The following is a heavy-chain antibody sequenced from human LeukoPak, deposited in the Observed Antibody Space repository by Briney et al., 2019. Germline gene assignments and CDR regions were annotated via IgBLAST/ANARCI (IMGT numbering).Heavy chain of an antibody. V-gene: IGHV3-21*01. D-gene: IGHD1-1*01. CDR1: AFTFSSYS. CDR2: ISSSSYI. CDR3: AGRRTTGTAAQDY. Sequence: PGGSLRLSCAASAFTFSSYSMNWVRQAPGKGLEWVSSISSSSYIYYADSVKGRFTISRGNAKNSLYLQMNSLRAEDTAVYYCAGRRTTGTAAQDYWGQGTLVTVSS. J-gene: IGHJ4*02.